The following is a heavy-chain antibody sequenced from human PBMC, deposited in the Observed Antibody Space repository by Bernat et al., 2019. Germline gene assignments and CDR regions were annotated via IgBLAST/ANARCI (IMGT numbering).Heavy chain of an antibody. Sequence: QVQLVQSGAEVKKPGSSVKVSCKASGGTFSSYAISWVRQAPGQGLEWMGGIIPIFGTANYAQKFQGRVTIAADESTSTAYMELSSLRYEDTAVYYCARGVVVPAAINYYYYYMDVWGKGTTVTVSS. CDR3: ARGVVVPAAINYYYYYMDV. CDR1: GGTFSSYA. D-gene: IGHD2-2*01. CDR2: IIPIFGTA. V-gene: IGHV1-69*01. J-gene: IGHJ6*03.